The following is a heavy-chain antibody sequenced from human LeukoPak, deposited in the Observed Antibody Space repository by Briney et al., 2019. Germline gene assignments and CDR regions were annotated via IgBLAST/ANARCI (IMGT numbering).Heavy chain of an antibody. Sequence: ASVKVSCKASGYTFTSYDINWVRQAPGQGLEWMGWINPNSGGTNYAQKFQGRVTMTRDTSISTAYMELSRLRSDDTAVYYCARSKRMLLPTSFDYWGQGTLVTVSS. D-gene: IGHD2-21*01. CDR3: ARSKRMLLPTSFDY. CDR2: INPNSGGT. CDR1: GYTFTSYD. J-gene: IGHJ4*02. V-gene: IGHV1-2*02.